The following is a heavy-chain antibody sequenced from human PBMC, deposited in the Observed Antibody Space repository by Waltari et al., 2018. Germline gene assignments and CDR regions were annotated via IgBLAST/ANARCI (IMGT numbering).Heavy chain of an antibody. Sequence: QIQLQESGPGLLKPSETLSLTCDVSTYAINSGFYWGWIRQPPGRGLEWIATTYHDGPTFSNPSLKSRVTISIDTSKNQFFLKLNSVTAADTAMYYCTRQALGYCTSAACRRLESWGQGTLVTVSS. CDR2: TYHDGPT. CDR3: TRQALGYCTSAACRRLES. V-gene: IGHV4-38-2*01. CDR1: TYAINSGFY. J-gene: IGHJ4*02. D-gene: IGHD2-2*03.